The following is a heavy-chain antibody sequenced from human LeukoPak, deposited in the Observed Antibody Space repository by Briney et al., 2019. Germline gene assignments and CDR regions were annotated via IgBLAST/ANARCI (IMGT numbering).Heavy chain of an antibody. CDR2: ISWNSDSI. V-gene: IGHV3-9*02. Sequence: LGGCLRLSCAPSLFTSDDYAMHWGRPAPGEGREWVSGISWNSDSIGYAVSVKCRFTISRDNAKHSLYLQMNSLRAEDTALYYCAKDGGSHGGLDYWGQGILVTVSS. CDR1: LFTSDDYA. D-gene: IGHD3-10*01. CDR3: AKDGGSHGGLDY. J-gene: IGHJ4*02.